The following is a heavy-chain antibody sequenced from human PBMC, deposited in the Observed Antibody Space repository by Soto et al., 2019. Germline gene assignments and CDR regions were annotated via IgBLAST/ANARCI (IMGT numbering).Heavy chain of an antibody. V-gene: IGHV3-66*01. CDR3: ARDEFQGAYDFWR. D-gene: IGHD3-3*01. CDR2: ISNGGDT. Sequence: EVQLVESGGGLVQPGGSLRLSCEASGFTVTNYFMTWVRQAPGKGLEWVSVISNGGDTYYADSVKGRFTISRDNSKNTLYLQMNTLRAEDTAVYYCARDEFQGAYDFWRGGHGTLVIVSS. J-gene: IGHJ4*01. CDR1: GFTVTNYF.